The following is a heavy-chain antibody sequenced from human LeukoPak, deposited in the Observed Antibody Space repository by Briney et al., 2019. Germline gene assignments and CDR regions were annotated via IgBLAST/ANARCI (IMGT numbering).Heavy chain of an antibody. D-gene: IGHD2-21*02. CDR3: AKQESGGDFYFDY. J-gene: IGHJ4*02. CDR1: GLTFSTYA. V-gene: IGHV3-23*01. Sequence: PGGSLRLSCAASGLTFSTYAMSWVCQAPGKGLEWVSGISGSGGSTYYADSVKGRFTISRDNSKNTLFLQMNSLRAEDTAVYYCAKQESGGDFYFDYWGQGTLVTVSS. CDR2: ISGSGGST.